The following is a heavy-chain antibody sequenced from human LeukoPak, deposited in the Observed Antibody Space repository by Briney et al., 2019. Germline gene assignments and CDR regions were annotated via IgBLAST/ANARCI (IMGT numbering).Heavy chain of an antibody. D-gene: IGHD6-13*01. V-gene: IGHV3-23*01. J-gene: IGHJ4*02. CDR3: AKTSQQLHLDY. CDR1: GFTFSSYA. Sequence: GGSLRLSCAASGFTFSSYAMTWVRQAPGKGLQWVSAVSGSGAHTYYADSVKGRFTISRDNSRDTLYLQMNSLRAEDTDVYYCAKTSQQLHLDYWGQGTLVTVSS. CDR2: VSGSGAHT.